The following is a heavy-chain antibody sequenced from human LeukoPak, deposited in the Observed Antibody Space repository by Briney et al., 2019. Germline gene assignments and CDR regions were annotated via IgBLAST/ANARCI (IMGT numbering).Heavy chain of an antibody. V-gene: IGHV1-46*01. Sequence: ASVKVSCKASGYSFTSNYIHWVRQAPGQGLEWMGTIYPRDGSTSYAQKFQGRVTVTRDTSTSTVHMELSGLRSEDTAVYYCARDQEAFDYWGQGTLVTVSS. CDR3: ARDQEAFDY. J-gene: IGHJ4*02. CDR1: GYSFTSNY. CDR2: IYPRDGST.